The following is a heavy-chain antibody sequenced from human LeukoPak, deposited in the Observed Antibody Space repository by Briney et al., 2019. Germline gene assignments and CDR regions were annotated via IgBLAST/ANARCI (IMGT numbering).Heavy chain of an antibody. Sequence: PSETLSLTCTVSGGSISSYYLRWIRQPPGKGLEWIGYIYYSGSTNYNPSLKSRVTISVDTSKNQFSLKLSSVTAADTAVYYCARDGESRPSDYWGQGTLVTVSS. CDR2: IYYSGST. CDR3: ARDGESRPSDY. CDR1: GGSISSYY. J-gene: IGHJ4*02. V-gene: IGHV4-59*01. D-gene: IGHD4-17*01.